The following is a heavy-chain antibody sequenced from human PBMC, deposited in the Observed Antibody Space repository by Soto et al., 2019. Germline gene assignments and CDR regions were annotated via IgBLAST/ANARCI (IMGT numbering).Heavy chain of an antibody. J-gene: IGHJ4*02. CDR2: IYYSGST. CDR1: GGSISSYY. D-gene: IGHD3-16*01. CDR3: ARDSLSGADY. V-gene: IGHV4-59*01. Sequence: PSDTLSLTCTVSGGSISSYYWSWIRQPPGKGLEWIGYIYYSGSTNYNPSLKSRVTISVDTSKNQFSLKLSSVTAADTAVYYCARDSLSGADYWGQGXLVTVYS.